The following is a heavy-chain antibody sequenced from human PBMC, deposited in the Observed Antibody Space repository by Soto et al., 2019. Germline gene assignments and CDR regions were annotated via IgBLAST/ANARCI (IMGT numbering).Heavy chain of an antibody. CDR3: AREEFIAAAGRGGGRRDYYYYGLDV. V-gene: IGHV6-1*01. J-gene: IGHJ6*02. Sequence: PSQTLSLTCVISGDSVSSNSAAWNWIRQSPSRGLEWLGRTYYRSKWYNDYAVSVQSRITINPDTSKSQFSLQLNSVTPEDTAVYYCAREEFIAAAGRGGGRRDYYYYGLDVWGQGTTVTAP. CDR2: TYYRSKWYN. CDR1: GDSVSSNSAA. D-gene: IGHD6-13*01.